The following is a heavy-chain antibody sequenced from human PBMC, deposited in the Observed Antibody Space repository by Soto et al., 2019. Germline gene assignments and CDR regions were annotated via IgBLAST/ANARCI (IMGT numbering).Heavy chain of an antibody. CDR1: GFTVSNAW. V-gene: IGHV3-15*07. CDR2: IKSKTDGGTT. D-gene: IGHD6-19*01. CDR3: ARVGLFQLYSSGWVIGWFDP. Sequence: PGGSLRLSCAASGFTVSNAWMNWVRQAPGKGLEWVGRIKSKTDGGTTDYAAPVKGRFTISRDDSKNTLYLQMNSLKTEDTAVYYCARVGLFQLYSSGWVIGWFDPWGQGTLVTVSS. J-gene: IGHJ5*02.